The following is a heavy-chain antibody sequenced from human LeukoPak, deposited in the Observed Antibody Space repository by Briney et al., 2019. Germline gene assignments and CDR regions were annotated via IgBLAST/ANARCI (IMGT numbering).Heavy chain of an antibody. CDR2: IIPILGIA. D-gene: IGHD6-13*01. CDR1: GGTFSSYA. J-gene: IGHJ5*02. V-gene: IGHV1-69*04. CDR3: ARERSSSWYRNNWFDP. Sequence: VASVKISCKASGGTFSSYAISWVRQAPGQGLEWMGRIIPILGIANYAQKFQGRVTITADKSTSTAYMELSSLRSEDTAVYYCARERSSSWYRNNWFDPWGQGTLVTVSS.